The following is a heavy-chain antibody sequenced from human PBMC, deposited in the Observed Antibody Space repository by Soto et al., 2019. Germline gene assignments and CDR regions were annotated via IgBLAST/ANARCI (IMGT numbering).Heavy chain of an antibody. D-gene: IGHD1-26*01. CDR2: IDASGGT. CDR1: GGSLSGYW. J-gene: IGHJ3*02. Sequence: QVQLQQWGAGLLKPSETLSLTCAVFGGSLSGYWWSWIRQPPGKGLDWIGEIDASGGTNYNPSLKSRVTIAEDTSKNQFSLKLTSVIAADTAVYFCARAGFSGPYDAFDIWGQGTMVSVSS. CDR3: ARAGFSGPYDAFDI. V-gene: IGHV4-34*02.